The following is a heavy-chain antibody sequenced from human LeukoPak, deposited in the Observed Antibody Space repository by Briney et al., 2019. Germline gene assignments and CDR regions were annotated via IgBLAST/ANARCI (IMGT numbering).Heavy chain of an antibody. D-gene: IGHD2-21*02. CDR1: GFPFSSYA. CDR2: ISDYGDTT. Sequence: PGGSLRLSCAASGFPFSSYAMSWVRQAPGKGREWVSVISDYGDTTYYAHSVKGRFTISRDNSNNTLYLQMNSLRAEDTAVYYCATQVVVTATVDYWGQGILVTVSS. V-gene: IGHV3-23*01. J-gene: IGHJ4*02. CDR3: ATQVVVTATVDY.